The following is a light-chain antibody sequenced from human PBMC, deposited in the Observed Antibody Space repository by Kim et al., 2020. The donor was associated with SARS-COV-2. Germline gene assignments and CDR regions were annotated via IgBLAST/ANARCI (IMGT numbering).Light chain of an antibody. CDR3: QQSYSMPRT. CDR2: AAS. Sequence: DIQMTQSPSSLSASVGDRVTITCRASQSISSYLNWYQQKPGKAPKLLIYAASSVQSGVPSRFSGSGSGTDFTLTINSLQPEDFATYYCQQSYSMPRTFGQGTKVDIK. CDR1: QSISSY. V-gene: IGKV1-39*01. J-gene: IGKJ1*01.